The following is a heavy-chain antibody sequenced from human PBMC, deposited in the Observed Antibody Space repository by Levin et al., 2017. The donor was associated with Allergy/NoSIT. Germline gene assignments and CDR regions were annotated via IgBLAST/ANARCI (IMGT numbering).Heavy chain of an antibody. J-gene: IGHJ4*02. CDR1: GFTFSSYG. CDR3: AKDRRRYCSSTSCPAGYDC. V-gene: IGHV3-30*18. D-gene: IGHD2-2*01. Sequence: GESLKISCAASGFTFSSYGMHWVRQAPGKGLEWVAVISYDGSNKYYADSVKGRFTISRDNSKNTLYLQMNSLRAEDTAVYYCAKDRRRYCSSTSCPAGYDCWGQGTLVTVSS. CDR2: ISYDGSNK.